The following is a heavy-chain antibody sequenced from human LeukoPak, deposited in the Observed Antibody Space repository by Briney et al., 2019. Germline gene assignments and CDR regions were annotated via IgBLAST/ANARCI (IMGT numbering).Heavy chain of an antibody. V-gene: IGHV1-24*01. CDR3: ATGYDSSGYLFDY. CDR1: GYTLTELS. CDR2: FDPEDGET. J-gene: IGHJ4*02. D-gene: IGHD3-22*01. Sequence: ASVKVSCKVSGYTLTELSMHWVRQAPGKGLEWMGGFDPEDGETIYAQKFQGRVTMTEDTSTDTAYMELSSLTSEDTAVYYCATGYDSSGYLFDYWGQGTLVTVSS.